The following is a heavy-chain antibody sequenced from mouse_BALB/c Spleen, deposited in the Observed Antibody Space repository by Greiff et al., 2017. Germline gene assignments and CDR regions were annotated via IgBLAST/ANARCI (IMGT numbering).Heavy chain of an antibody. CDR2: ISSGGSYT. CDR3: ARDYYDYGTWFAY. J-gene: IGHJ3*01. CDR1: GFTFSSYA. Sequence: DVKLVESGGGLVKPGGSLKLSCAASGFTFSSYAMSWVRQSPEKRLEWVAEISSGGSYTYYPDTVTGRFTISRDNAKNTLYLEMSSLRSEDTAMYYCARDYYDYGTWFAYWGQGTLVTVSA. V-gene: IGHV5-9-4*01. D-gene: IGHD2-4*01.